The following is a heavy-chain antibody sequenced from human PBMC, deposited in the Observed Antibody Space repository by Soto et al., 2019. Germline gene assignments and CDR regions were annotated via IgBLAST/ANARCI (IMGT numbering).Heavy chain of an antibody. CDR2: IYYSGRT. CDR1: GGSISSGDYY. D-gene: IGHD6-19*01. J-gene: IGHJ4*02. V-gene: IGHV4-30-4*01. CDR3: ASQGTAGLQPPIDY. Sequence: QVQLQESGPGLVKPSQTLSLTCTVSGGSISSGDYYWSWNRQPPGKGLEWIGYIYYSGRTYYNPSLKSRVTISVDTSKNQFSLKLSSVTAADTAVYYCASQGTAGLQPPIDYWGQGTLVTVSS.